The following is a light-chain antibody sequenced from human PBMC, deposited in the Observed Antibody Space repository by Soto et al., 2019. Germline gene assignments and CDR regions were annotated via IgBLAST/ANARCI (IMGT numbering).Light chain of an antibody. CDR1: QDIRND. J-gene: IGKJ1*01. CDR3: LQHNSYSWP. Sequence: DIQMTQSPSSLSASVGDRVTITCRTSQDIRNDLDWYQQKPGKAPKPLIYAASSLQSRVPSRFSRSGSGTEFTLTTSSLQSEDRATYYCLQHNSYSWPFGQGTQVAI. V-gene: IGKV1-17*01. CDR2: AAS.